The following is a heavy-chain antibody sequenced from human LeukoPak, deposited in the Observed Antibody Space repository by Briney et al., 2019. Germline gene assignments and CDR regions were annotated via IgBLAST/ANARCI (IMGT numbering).Heavy chain of an antibody. J-gene: IGHJ4*02. D-gene: IGHD6-19*01. Sequence: PGGSLRLSCAASGFTFSSYGMHWVRQAPDKGLGWVAFIRYDGGNKYYADSMKGRFTISRDNSKNTLYLQINSLRAEHTAVYYCAKDSRRYSNGWHFDYWGQGILVTVSS. CDR3: AKDSRRYSNGWHFDY. V-gene: IGHV3-30*02. CDR2: IRYDGGNK. CDR1: GFTFSSYG.